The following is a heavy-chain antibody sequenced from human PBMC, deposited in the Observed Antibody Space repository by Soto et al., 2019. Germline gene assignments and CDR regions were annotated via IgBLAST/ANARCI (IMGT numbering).Heavy chain of an antibody. J-gene: IGHJ5*01. CDR2: ISAYYGNR. D-gene: IGHD3-9*01. V-gene: IGHV1-18*01. Sequence: QVQLLQSGAEVKKPGASVKVSCKASGYTFTHYGITWLRQAPGQGPEWMGWISAYYGNRDYAQNLQDRVTMTTDTSTSTAYMELRSLRSDDTAVYYCARPQNDILTDSYTNFFDSWGQGTLVTVSS. CDR3: ARPQNDILTDSYTNFFDS. CDR1: GYTFTHYG.